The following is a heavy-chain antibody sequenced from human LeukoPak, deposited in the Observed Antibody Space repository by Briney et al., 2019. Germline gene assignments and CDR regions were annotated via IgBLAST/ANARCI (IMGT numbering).Heavy chain of an antibody. D-gene: IGHD2-21*02. CDR2: INSDGSST. V-gene: IGHV3-74*01. J-gene: IGHJ3*02. CDR3: ARAFEVYCGGDCVARAFDI. Sequence: PGGSLRLSCAASGFTFSSYWMHWVRQAPGKGLVWVSRINSDGSSTSYADSVKGRFTISRDNAKNTLYLQMNSLRAEDTAVYYCARAFEVYCGGDCVARAFDIWGQGTMVTVSS. CDR1: GFTFSSYW.